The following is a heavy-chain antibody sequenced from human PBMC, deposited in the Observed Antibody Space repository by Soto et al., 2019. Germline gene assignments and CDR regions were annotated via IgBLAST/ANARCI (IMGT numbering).Heavy chain of an antibody. D-gene: IGHD6-13*01. V-gene: IGHV5-10-1*01. Sequence: PGESLKISCKGSGYSFTSYWISWVRQMPGKGLEWMGRIDPSDSYTNYSPSFQGHVTISADKSISTAYLQWSSLKASDTAMYYCARGWTAGAGWANWFDLWGQGTLVTASS. J-gene: IGHJ5*02. CDR2: IDPSDSYT. CDR3: ARGWTAGAGWANWFDL. CDR1: GYSFTSYW.